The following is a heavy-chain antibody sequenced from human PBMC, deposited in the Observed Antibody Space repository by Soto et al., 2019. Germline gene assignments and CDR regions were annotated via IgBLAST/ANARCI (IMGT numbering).Heavy chain of an antibody. D-gene: IGHD2-15*01. V-gene: IGHV3-33*01. CDR3: APGDCSGGSCYSSPFDY. CDR2: IWYDGSNK. J-gene: IGHJ4*02. CDR1: GFTFSGYG. Sequence: GGSLRLSCAASGFTFSGYGMHWVRQASGKGLEWVAVIWYDGSNKYYADSVKGRFTISRDNSKNTLYLQMNSLRAEDTAVYYCAPGDCSGGSCYSSPFDYWGQGTLVTAPQ.